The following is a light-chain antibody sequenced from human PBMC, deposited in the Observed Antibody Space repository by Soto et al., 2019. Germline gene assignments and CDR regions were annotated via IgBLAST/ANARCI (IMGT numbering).Light chain of an antibody. J-gene: IGKJ4*01. CDR1: QGVGSN. Sequence: EIVMTQSQAPCLCSPGKKAPSSSGASQGVGSNLAWYHQKPGQAPGLLIYDASTRATGIPARFSGSGSGTEYTLTISSLQSEDSAVYYCQQCSWHPFTVTFGGGTKVEIK. CDR2: DAS. CDR3: QQCSWHPFTVT. V-gene: IGKV3-15*01.